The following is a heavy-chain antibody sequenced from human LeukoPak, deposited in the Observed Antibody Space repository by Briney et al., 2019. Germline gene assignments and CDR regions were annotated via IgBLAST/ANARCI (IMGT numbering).Heavy chain of an antibody. CDR2: INPKSGAA. CDR1: GYIFSDYY. Sequence: AASVKVSCKASGYIFSDYYMHWVRQAPGQGLEWLGWINPKSGAADYAQQFRGRVTMTRDTSTSTVYMELSSLRSEDTAVYYCARAIPRIAVAGTSRYFQHWGQGTLVTVSS. CDR3: ARAIPRIAVAGTSRYFQH. V-gene: IGHV1-2*02. J-gene: IGHJ1*01. D-gene: IGHD6-19*01.